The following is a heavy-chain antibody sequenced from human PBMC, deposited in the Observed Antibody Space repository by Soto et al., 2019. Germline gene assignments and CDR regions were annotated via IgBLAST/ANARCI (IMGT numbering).Heavy chain of an antibody. CDR3: AKEILYFDWLLYDY. Sequence: GGSLRLSCAASGFTFSSYAMSWVRQALGKGLEWVSAISGSGGSTYYADSVKGRFTISRDNSKNTLYLQMNSLRAEDTAVYYCAKEILYFDWLLYDYWGQGTLVTVSS. V-gene: IGHV3-23*01. CDR1: GFTFSSYA. CDR2: ISGSGGST. J-gene: IGHJ4*02. D-gene: IGHD3-9*01.